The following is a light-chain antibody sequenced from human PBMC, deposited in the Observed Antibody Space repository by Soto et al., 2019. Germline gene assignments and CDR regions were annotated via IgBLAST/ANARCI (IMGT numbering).Light chain of an antibody. V-gene: IGKV1-6*01. CDR2: GAS. Sequence: AIQMTQSQSSLSASVGDRVTITCRASQDIRKDLAWYQQKPGKAPQILIYGASTLQTGVASRFSGSGSATDFTLTISSLQPEDSAAYYCLQDYNYPFTFGQGTKLDIK. CDR3: LQDYNYPFT. CDR1: QDIRKD. J-gene: IGKJ2*01.